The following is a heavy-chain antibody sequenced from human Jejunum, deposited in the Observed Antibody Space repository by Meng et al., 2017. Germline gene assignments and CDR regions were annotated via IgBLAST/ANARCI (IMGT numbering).Heavy chain of an antibody. J-gene: IGHJ4*02. CDR3: ARSSASWHFIDH. CDR2: IYPSGNT. CDR1: GYSISNGYY. Sequence: SETLSLTCTVSGYSISNGYYWNWIRQSPGTGLECIGSIYPSGNTFLNRSLKSRVALSVDASKNQFSLKLSSVTAADTAVYYCARSSASWHFIDHWGQGTLVTVSS. D-gene: IGHD2-2*01. V-gene: IGHV4-38-2*02.